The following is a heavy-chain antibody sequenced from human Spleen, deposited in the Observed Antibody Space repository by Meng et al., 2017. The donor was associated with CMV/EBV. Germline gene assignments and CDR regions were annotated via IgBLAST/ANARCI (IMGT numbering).Heavy chain of an antibody. Sequence: GESLKISCAASGFTFSSHAMHWVRQAPRKGLECVAFILYDGSGTYYADSVRGRFTISRDNSKNTLYLQMNSLRAEDTAVYYCARARAPYDFRPGMDVWGQGTTVTVSS. J-gene: IGHJ6*02. CDR2: ILYDGSGT. CDR1: GFTFSSHA. D-gene: IGHD3-3*01. V-gene: IGHV3-30*04. CDR3: ARARAPYDFRPGMDV.